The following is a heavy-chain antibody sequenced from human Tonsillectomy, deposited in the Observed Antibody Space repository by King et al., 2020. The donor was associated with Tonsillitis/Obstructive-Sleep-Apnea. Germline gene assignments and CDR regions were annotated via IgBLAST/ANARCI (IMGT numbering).Heavy chain of an antibody. D-gene: IGHD7-27*01. CDR1: EFTFSNYD. CDR2: IWYDGSNK. J-gene: IGHJ4*02. Sequence: VQLVESGGGGVQPGRSLRLSCTASEFTFSNYDMHWVRQAPGKGLEWVAVIWYDGSNKYYADSVKGRFTISRDNSKNTVYLQMSSLRAEDTAVYSCARVRGDLPNLDSWGQGTLVTVSS. V-gene: IGHV3-33*01. CDR3: ARVRGDLPNLDS.